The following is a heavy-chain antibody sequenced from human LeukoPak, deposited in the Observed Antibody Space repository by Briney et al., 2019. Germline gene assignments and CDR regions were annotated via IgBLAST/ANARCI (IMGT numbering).Heavy chain of an antibody. CDR3: ARDGRDGYRDYFDY. CDR2: INPNSGGT. CDR1: GYTFTGYY. V-gene: IGHV1-2*02. D-gene: IGHD5-24*01. J-gene: IGHJ4*02. Sequence: ASVKVSCKASGYTFTGYYMHWVRQAPGQGLEWMGWINPNSGGTNYAQKFQGRVTMTRDTSISTAYMELRRLRSDDTAVYYRARDGRDGYRDYFDYWGQGTLVTVSS.